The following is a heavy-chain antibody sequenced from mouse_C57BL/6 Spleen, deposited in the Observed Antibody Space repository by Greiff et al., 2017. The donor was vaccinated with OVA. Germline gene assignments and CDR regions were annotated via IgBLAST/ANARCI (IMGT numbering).Heavy chain of an antibody. V-gene: IGHV6-3*01. CDR1: GFTFSNYW. CDR2: IRLKSDNYAT. CDR3: TEESVDWYFDV. Sequence: EVQRVESGGGLVQPGGSMKLSCVASGFTFSNYWMNWVRQSPEKGLEWVAQIRLKSDNYATHYAESVKGRFTISRDDSKSSVYLQMNNLRAEDAGIYYCTEESVDWYFDVWGTGTTVTVSS. J-gene: IGHJ1*03.